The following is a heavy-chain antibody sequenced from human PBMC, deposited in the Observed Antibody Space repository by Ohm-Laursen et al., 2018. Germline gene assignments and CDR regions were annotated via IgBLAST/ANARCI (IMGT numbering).Heavy chain of an antibody. D-gene: IGHD1-26*01. Sequence: SLRLSCAASGFTFSDYYMSWIRQAPGKGLEWLSYISSSGTTKYYADSVKGRFTISRDNANKSLYLQMNSLRAEDTAVYYCARDSGSYERAFDIWGQGTMVTVSS. CDR1: GFTFSDYY. CDR3: ARDSGSYERAFDI. V-gene: IGHV3-11*04. J-gene: IGHJ3*02. CDR2: ISSSGTTK.